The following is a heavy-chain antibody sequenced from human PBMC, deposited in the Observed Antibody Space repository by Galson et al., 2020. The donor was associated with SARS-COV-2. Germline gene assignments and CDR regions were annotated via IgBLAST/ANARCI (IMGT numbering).Heavy chain of an antibody. CDR3: ARGIAITTTIYYYYYMDV. CDR2: INPNSGGT. V-gene: IGHV1-2*04. Sequence: ASVKVSCKASGYTFTGYYMHWVRQAPGQGLEWMGWINPNSGGTNYAQKLQGWVTMTRDTSISTAYMELSRLRSDDTAVYYCARGIAITTTIYYYYYMDVWGKGTTVTVSS. D-gene: IGHD6-13*01. CDR1: GYTFTGYY. J-gene: IGHJ6*03.